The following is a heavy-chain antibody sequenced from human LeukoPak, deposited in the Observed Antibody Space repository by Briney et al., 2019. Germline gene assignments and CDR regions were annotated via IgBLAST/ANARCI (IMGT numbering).Heavy chain of an antibody. CDR3: AREVDNLDY. Sequence: SETLSLTCTVSGGSIGTNYWTWIRQPPGKGLEYIGYIYYTGATNYNPSLKSRVTMSVDTSKNQFSLKPSSVTAADTAVYYCAREVDNLDYWGQGTLVTVSS. CDR2: IYYTGAT. D-gene: IGHD1-14*01. CDR1: GGSIGTNY. V-gene: IGHV4-59*12. J-gene: IGHJ4*02.